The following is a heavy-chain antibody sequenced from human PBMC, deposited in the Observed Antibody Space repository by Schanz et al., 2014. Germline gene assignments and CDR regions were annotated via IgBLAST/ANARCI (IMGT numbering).Heavy chain of an antibody. D-gene: IGHD7-27*01. CDR3: ARDDAWAFDY. Sequence: EVQLLESGGGLVQPGGSRRLSGAASGFTFGFYSWNGVRQAPGKGLEWLSYTKAGGRDIHYADSVKGRFTISRDEVKHSVYLQMNSLRDDDTAVYYCARDDAWAFDYWGHGTLVTVSS. CDR2: TKAGGRDI. J-gene: IGHJ4*01. V-gene: IGHV3-48*02. CDR1: GFTFGFYS.